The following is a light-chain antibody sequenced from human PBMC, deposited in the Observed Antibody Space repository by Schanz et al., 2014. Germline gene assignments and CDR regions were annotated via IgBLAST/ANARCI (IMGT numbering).Light chain of an antibody. CDR2: EVT. Sequence: QSALTQPPSASGSPGQSVTISCSGTSSDVGAYDHVSWYQKHPGKVPKLMIYEVTKRPSGVPDRFSGSKSGNTASLTISGLQAEDEADYYCCSYAGSSTWVFGGGTKLTVL. CDR1: SSDVGAYDH. CDR3: CSYAGSSTWV. J-gene: IGLJ3*02. V-gene: IGLV2-8*01.